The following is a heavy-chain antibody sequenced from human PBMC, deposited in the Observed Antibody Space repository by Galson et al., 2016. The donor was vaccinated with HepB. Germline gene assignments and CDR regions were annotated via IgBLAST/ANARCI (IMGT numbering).Heavy chain of an antibody. Sequence: SLRLSCAGSGFTFSRYGVTWVRQAPGKGLEWVSAIHNDGGSTYYADSVKGRFTLSRDNSRNTLYLQMNSLRAEDTALYYCAKDRHYDSSGYTFDYWGQGTLVTVSS. CDR1: GFTFSRYG. J-gene: IGHJ4*02. CDR2: IHNDGGST. D-gene: IGHD3-22*01. CDR3: AKDRHYDSSGYTFDY. V-gene: IGHV3-23*01.